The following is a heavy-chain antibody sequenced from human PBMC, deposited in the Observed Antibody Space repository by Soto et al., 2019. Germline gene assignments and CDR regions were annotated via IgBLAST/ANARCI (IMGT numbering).Heavy chain of an antibody. CDR2: IYDSGTT. CDR3: AAGGGLPRYY. CDR1: GGSISSAAYC. J-gene: IGHJ4*02. D-gene: IGHD5-12*01. Sequence: PSETLSLTCTVSGGSISSAAYCWSWIRQSPDKGLEWIGHIYDSGTTYCSPSLKGRVTISVDTSKNQFSLKLSSVTAADTAVYYCAAGGGLPRYYWGQGTLVTVSS. V-gene: IGHV4-30-4*01.